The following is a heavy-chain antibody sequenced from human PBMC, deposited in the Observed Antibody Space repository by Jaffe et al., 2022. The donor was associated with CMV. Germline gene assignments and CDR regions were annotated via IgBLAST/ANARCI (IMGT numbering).Heavy chain of an antibody. CDR1: GFIFSKNG. J-gene: IGHJ2*01. V-gene: IGHV3-33*01. D-gene: IGHD6-19*01. CDR2: IWYDGSKE. CDR3: ARWLGSSSGSLDV. Sequence: QVQLVESGGGAVQSGRSLRLSCTASGFIFSKNGMHWVRQAPGKGLEWVAVIWYDGSKEYYTDSVKGRFTISRDNSKNTLYLQLNSLRVEDTAVYYCARWLGSSSGSLDVWGRGTLVTVSS.